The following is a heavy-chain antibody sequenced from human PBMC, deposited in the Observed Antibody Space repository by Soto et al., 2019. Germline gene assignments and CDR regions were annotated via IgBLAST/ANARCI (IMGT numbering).Heavy chain of an antibody. CDR1: GFTFSSYG. V-gene: IGHV3-33*01. J-gene: IGHJ6*02. CDR3: ARDVGITIFGVVRYYGMDV. CDR2: IWYDGSNK. Sequence: QVQLVESGGGVVQPGRSLRLSCAASGFTFSSYGMHWVRQAPGKGLEWVAVIWYDGSNKYYADSVKGRFTISRDNYKNTLYLQMNSLRAEDTAVYYCARDVGITIFGVVRYYGMDVWGQGTTVTVSS. D-gene: IGHD3-3*01.